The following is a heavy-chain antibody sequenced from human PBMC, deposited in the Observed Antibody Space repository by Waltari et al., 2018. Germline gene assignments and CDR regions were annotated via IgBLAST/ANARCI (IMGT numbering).Heavy chain of an antibody. Sequence: EEQLVESGGNLVQPGEYLRLSCAASGFSFSRYSMNGVRQAPGKGPEGVSYISNSGTTIYYADSVKGRFTISRDNTKNSLFLQMNSLRVDDTAVYYCTRTDGFDIWGQGTMVAVSS. CDR1: GFSFSRYS. V-gene: IGHV3-48*01. J-gene: IGHJ3*02. CDR3: TRTDGFDI. CDR2: ISNSGTTI.